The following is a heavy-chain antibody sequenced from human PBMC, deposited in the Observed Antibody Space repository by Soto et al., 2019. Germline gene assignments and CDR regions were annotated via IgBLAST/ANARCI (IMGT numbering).Heavy chain of an antibody. CDR1: GGTFSSYA. CDR2: IIPIFGTA. CDR3: ARVPTYYDFWSGPYGMDV. J-gene: IGHJ6*02. D-gene: IGHD3-3*01. V-gene: IGHV1-69*01. Sequence: QVQLVQSGAEVQKPGSSVKVSCKASGGTFSSYAISWVRQAPGQGLEWMGGIIPIFGTANYAQKFQGRVTITADESTSTAYMELSSLRSEDTAVYYCARVPTYYDFWSGPYGMDVWGQGTTVTVSS.